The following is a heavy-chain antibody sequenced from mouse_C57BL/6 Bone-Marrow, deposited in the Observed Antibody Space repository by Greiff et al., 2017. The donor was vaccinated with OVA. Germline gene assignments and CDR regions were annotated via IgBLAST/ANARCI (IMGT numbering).Heavy chain of an antibody. CDR3: ARNSNDGNWYFDV. V-gene: IGHV1-59*01. CDR1: GYTFTSYW. D-gene: IGHD2-12*01. Sequence: QVQLQQPGAELVRPGTSVKLSCKASGYTFTSYWMHWVKQRPGQGLEWIGVIDPSDSYTNYNQKFKGKATLTVDTSSSTAYMQLSSLTSEDSAVYYCARNSNDGNWYFDVWGTGTTVTVSS. CDR2: IDPSDSYT. J-gene: IGHJ1*03.